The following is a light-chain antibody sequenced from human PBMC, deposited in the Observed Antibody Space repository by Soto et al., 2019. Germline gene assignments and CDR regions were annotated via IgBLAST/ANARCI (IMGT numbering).Light chain of an antibody. CDR1: SANIGSNS. CDR3: AVWDEPLLQV. J-gene: IGLJ1*01. CDR2: SDD. Sequence: QSVLTQPPSASGTPGKPVTISCSGSSANIGSNSVNWYQQLPGAAPSLLIYSDDQRPSGVLDRLSGSKSGTSASLAISGQQSEDEAHYSCAVWDEPLLQVFGPGTKLTV. V-gene: IGLV1-44*01.